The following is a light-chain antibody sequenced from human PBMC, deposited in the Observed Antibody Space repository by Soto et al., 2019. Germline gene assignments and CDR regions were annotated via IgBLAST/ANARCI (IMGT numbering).Light chain of an antibody. V-gene: IGKV3-11*01. CDR1: QSVSSY. CDR3: QQRRYWPVT. CDR2: DAS. Sequence: EIVLTQSPAILSMSPGERATLSCRASQSVSSYFAWYQQKPGQAPRLLIYDASNRADVVPARFSGSGSGTDFTLTIRSLVPEDCAVSYCQQRRYWPVTFGQGTKVEIK. J-gene: IGKJ1*01.